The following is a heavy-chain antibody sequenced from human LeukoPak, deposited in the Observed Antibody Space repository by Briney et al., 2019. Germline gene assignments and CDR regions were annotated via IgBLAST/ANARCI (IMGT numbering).Heavy chain of an antibody. Sequence: PGGSLRLSCAASGFTFSSNGMHWIRQAPGKGLGWVAFIRYGGNDERYADSVKGRFTISRDNSKNTLYLQMNSLRAEDTAVYYCAKDRSESYFYFDFWGQGTQVTVSS. D-gene: IGHD1-26*01. V-gene: IGHV3-30*02. CDR3: AKDRSESYFYFDF. CDR1: GFTFSSNG. J-gene: IGHJ4*02. CDR2: IRYGGNDE.